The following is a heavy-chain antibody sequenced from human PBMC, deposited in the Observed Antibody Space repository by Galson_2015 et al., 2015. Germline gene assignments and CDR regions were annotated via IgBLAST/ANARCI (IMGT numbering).Heavy chain of an antibody. Sequence: SLRLSCAASGFTFSSYDMNWVRQAPGKGLEWVSYISSGGTSMFYADSVKDRFTISRDDAKNSLYLQMNSLRVEDTAVYYCSKVRVGDSYYFDSWGQGSLVTVSS. D-gene: IGHD3-3*01. J-gene: IGHJ4*02. CDR2: ISSGGTSM. CDR1: GFTFSSYD. CDR3: SKVRVGDSYYFDS. V-gene: IGHV3-48*03.